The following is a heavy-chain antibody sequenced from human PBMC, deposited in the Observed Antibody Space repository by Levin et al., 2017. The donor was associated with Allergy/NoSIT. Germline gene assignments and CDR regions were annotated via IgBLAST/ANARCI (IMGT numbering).Heavy chain of an antibody. CDR2: ISYDGSNK. Sequence: GGSLRLSCEASGFVFSTSAMHWVRQAPGKGLEWVARISYDGSNKYYADSVKGRFTISRDNSKNTLYLQMNSLRVDDTAVYSCARAEWELLDHWGQGTLVTVSS. J-gene: IGHJ4*02. D-gene: IGHD1-26*01. CDR1: GFVFSTSA. V-gene: IGHV3-30-3*01. CDR3: ARAEWELLDH.